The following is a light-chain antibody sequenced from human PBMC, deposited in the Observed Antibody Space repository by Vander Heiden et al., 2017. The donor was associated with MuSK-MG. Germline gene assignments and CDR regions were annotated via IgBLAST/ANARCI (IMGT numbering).Light chain of an antibody. CDR3: CSYAGSSTLV. CDR1: SSDVGSYNL. Sequence: SALPQPVSVSGSPGQSITISCTGTSSDVGSYNLVSWYQQHPGKAPKLMIYEVSKRPSGVSNRFSGSKSGNTASLTISGLQAEDEADYYCCSYAGSSTLVFGGGTKLTVL. J-gene: IGLJ3*02. CDR2: EVS. V-gene: IGLV2-23*02.